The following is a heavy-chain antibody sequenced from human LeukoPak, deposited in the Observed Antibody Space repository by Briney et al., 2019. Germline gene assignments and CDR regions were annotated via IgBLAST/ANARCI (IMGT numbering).Heavy chain of an antibody. CDR2: INQDGSEK. CDR3: AKSVAIYFYYGLDV. J-gene: IGHJ6*02. D-gene: IGHD3-3*01. Sequence: GGSLRLSCAVSGFTFSSYWMSWVRQAPGKGLEWMASINQDGSEKYYADSVKGRFTISRDNAKNSLYLQMNSLRAEDMAVYYCAKSVAIYFYYGLDVWGQGTTVAVSS. V-gene: IGHV3-7*01. CDR1: GFTFSSYW.